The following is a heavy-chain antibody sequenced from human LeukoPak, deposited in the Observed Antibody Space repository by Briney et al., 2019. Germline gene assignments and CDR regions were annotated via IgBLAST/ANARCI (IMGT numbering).Heavy chain of an antibody. D-gene: IGHD2-8*02. J-gene: IGHJ4*02. V-gene: IGHV3-48*03. CDR1: GFTFSSYE. CDR2: ISSSGSTI. CDR3: ARYPSGGYYFDY. Sequence: GGSLRLAWAASGFTFSSYEMNWVRQAPGKGLEWVSYISSSGSTIYYADSVKGRFTISRDNAKNSLYLQMNSLRAEDTAVYYCARYPSGGYYFDYWGQGTLVTVSS.